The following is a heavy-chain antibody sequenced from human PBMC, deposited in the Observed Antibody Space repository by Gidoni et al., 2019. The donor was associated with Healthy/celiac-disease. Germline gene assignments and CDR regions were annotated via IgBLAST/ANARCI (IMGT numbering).Heavy chain of an antibody. D-gene: IGHD4-17*01. CDR3: VKGGWDGDLPSDY. V-gene: IGHV3-64D*06. Sequence: EVQLVESGGGLVSPGGSLRLSCSASGFTFRSYAMHWVRQAPGKGLGYVSAISSNGGSTYYADSVKGRFTISRDNSKNTLYLQMSSLRAEDTAVYYGVKGGWDGDLPSDYWGQGTLVTVSS. CDR1: GFTFRSYA. J-gene: IGHJ4*02. CDR2: ISSNGGST.